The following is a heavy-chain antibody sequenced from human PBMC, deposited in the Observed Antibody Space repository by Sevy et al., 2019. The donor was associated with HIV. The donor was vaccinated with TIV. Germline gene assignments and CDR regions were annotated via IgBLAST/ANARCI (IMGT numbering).Heavy chain of an antibody. CDR3: AGDGGYSVKWYPLY. CDR1: GFAFSTHA. V-gene: IGHV3-30-3*01. J-gene: IGHJ4*01. D-gene: IGHD1-26*01. Sequence: GGSLRLSCAASGFAFSTHAMHRVRQAPGKGLEWVAVISYEGTETFYAASVEGRFTISRDNSKNMLSLQINSLRPEDTAVYYCAGDGGYSVKWYPLYWGHGTLVTVSS. CDR2: ISYEGTET.